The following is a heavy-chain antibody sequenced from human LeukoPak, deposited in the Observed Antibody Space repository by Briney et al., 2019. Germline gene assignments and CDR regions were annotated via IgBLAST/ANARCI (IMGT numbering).Heavy chain of an antibody. CDR3: ARAYSHFWSGYSRHGHYFDY. Sequence: SETLSLTCAVYGGSFSGYYWSWIRQPPGKGLEWIGEINHSGSTNYNPSLKSRVTISVDTSKNQFSLKLSSVTAADTAVYYCARAYSHFWSGYSRHGHYFDYWRQGTLVTVSS. CDR1: GGSFSGYY. J-gene: IGHJ4*02. CDR2: INHSGST. V-gene: IGHV4-34*01. D-gene: IGHD3-3*02.